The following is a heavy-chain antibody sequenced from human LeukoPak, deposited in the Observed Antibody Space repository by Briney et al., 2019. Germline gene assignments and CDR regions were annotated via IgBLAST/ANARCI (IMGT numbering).Heavy chain of an antibody. J-gene: IGHJ6*02. CDR1: GLIFSSYA. CDR3: ARNNGMDV. Sequence: GGSLRLSCAASGLIFSSYAMHWVRQVPGRGPEWVANVNRDGSETYYLDSVKGRFTISKDNAKNSLYLQMNSLRAEDTALYHCARNNGMDVWGQGTTVIVSS. V-gene: IGHV3-7*03. CDR2: VNRDGSET.